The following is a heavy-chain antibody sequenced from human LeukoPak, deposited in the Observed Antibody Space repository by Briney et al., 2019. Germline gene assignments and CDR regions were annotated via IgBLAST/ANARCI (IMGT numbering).Heavy chain of an antibody. CDR3: ARDRDMVRGVASYHYYGMDV. V-gene: IGHV3-30-3*01. D-gene: IGHD3-10*01. Sequence: GGSLRLSCAASGFTFNDYAMYWVRQAPGKGLEWVTLISYDGYDKSYADSVRGRFTISRDNSRNTLYLQMDSLRSEDTAVYYCARDRDMVRGVASYHYYGMDVWGQGTTVTVSS. CDR2: ISYDGYDK. J-gene: IGHJ6*02. CDR1: GFTFNDYA.